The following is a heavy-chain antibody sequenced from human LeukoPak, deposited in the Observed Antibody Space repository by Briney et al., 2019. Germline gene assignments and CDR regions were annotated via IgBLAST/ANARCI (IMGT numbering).Heavy chain of an antibody. D-gene: IGHD1-26*01. J-gene: IGHJ4*02. CDR2: ISWNSGSI. Sequence: GGSLRLSCAASGFTFDDYAMHWVRQAPGKGLEWVSGISWNSGSIGYADSVKGRFTISRDNAKNSLYLQMNSLRAEDTALYYCAKAHPSSVGATWGFDYWGQGTLVTVSS. V-gene: IGHV3-9*01. CDR3: AKAHPSSVGATWGFDY. CDR1: GFTFDDYA.